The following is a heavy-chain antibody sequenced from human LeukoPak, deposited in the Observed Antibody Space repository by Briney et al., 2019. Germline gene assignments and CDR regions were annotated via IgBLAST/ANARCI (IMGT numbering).Heavy chain of an antibody. Sequence: GGSLRLSCIASGFSFSGHWMHWARHLPGKGLVWVSRISPTGSTTSYADSVKGRFTVSRDNAKNTLYLQVDNLRAEDTAVYYCARGPNSNWSGLDFWGQGTLLTVSS. CDR1: GFSFSGHW. CDR3: ARGPNSNWSGLDF. CDR2: ISPTGSTT. J-gene: IGHJ4*02. V-gene: IGHV3-74*01. D-gene: IGHD6-6*01.